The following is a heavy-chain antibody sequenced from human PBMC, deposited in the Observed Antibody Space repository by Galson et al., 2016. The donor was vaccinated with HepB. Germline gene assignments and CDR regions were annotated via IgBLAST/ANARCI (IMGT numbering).Heavy chain of an antibody. CDR2: IFHSGGP. Sequence: ETLSLTCTVSGDSVISSNWWNWVRQPPGKGLEWIGEIFHSGGPNYDPSLKSPVTISIDTSKNQFSLRMSSVTAADTAVYFCATLWGVGRHIDHWGQGTLVIVSS. J-gene: IGHJ4*02. CDR3: ATLWGVGRHIDH. D-gene: IGHD3-16*01. V-gene: IGHV4-4*01. CDR1: GDSVISSNW.